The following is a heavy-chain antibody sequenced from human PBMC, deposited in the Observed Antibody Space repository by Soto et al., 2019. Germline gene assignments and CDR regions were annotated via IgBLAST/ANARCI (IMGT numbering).Heavy chain of an antibody. D-gene: IGHD3-10*01. Sequence: SVKVSCKASGFTFTSSAVQWVRQARGQRLEWIGWIVVGSGNTNYAQKFQERVTITRDMSTSTAYMELSSLRSEDTAVYYCAAVFMVRGVIIIHDAFDIWGQGAMVTVSS. V-gene: IGHV1-58*01. J-gene: IGHJ3*02. CDR2: IVVGSGNT. CDR3: AAVFMVRGVIIIHDAFDI. CDR1: GFTFTSSA.